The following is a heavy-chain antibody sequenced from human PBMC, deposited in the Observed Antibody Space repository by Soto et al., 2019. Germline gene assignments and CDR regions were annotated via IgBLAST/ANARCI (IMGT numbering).Heavy chain of an antibody. CDR1: GGTFSSYT. Sequence: QVQLVQSGAEVKKPGSSVKVSCKASGGTFSSYTISWVRQAPGQGLEWMGRIIPILGIANYAQKFQGRVTITADKSTSTAYMELSSLRSEDTAVYYCARGPREYCSGGRCLPDYWGQGTLVTVSS. CDR2: IIPILGIA. J-gene: IGHJ4*02. CDR3: ARGPREYCSGGRCLPDY. D-gene: IGHD2-15*01. V-gene: IGHV1-69*02.